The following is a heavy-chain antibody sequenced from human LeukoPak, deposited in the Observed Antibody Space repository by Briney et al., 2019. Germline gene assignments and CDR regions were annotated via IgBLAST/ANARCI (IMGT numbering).Heavy chain of an antibody. V-gene: IGHV5-51*01. CDR3: ATNLKVGATTGPFDY. J-gene: IGHJ4*02. D-gene: IGHD1-26*01. CDR1: GDSFTTNW. CDR2: IYPGDSDT. Sequence: GESLKISCQGSGDSFTTNWIGWVRQMPGKGLEWMGIIYPGDSDTRYSPSFQGQVTISADKSISTAYLQWSSLKASDTAMYYCATNLKVGATTGPFDYWGQGTLVTVSS.